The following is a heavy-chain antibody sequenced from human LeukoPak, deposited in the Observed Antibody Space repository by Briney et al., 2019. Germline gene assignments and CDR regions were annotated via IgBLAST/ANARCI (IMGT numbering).Heavy chain of an antibody. CDR3: ASRRGSNRPFDY. V-gene: IGHV3-48*03. Sequence: GGSLRLSCAASGFTFSSYEMNWVRQAPGKGLEWVSYISSSGSTIYYADSVKGRFTISRDNAKNSLYLQMNSLTAEDSAVYYCASRRGSNRPFDYWGQGTLVTVSS. D-gene: IGHD1-26*01. CDR2: ISSSGSTI. CDR1: GFTFSSYE. J-gene: IGHJ4*02.